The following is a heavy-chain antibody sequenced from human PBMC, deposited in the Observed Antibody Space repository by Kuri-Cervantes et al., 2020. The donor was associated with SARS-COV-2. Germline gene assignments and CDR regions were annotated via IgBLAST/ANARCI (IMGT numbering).Heavy chain of an antibody. CDR3: ARDKVVDY. J-gene: IGHJ4*02. CDR2: ISYDGSNK. D-gene: IGHD2-15*01. CDR1: GFTFSSYA. Sequence: GGSLRLSCAASGFTFSSYAMHWVRQAPGKGLEWVAVISYDGSNKYYADSVKGRFTISRDNAKNSLYLQMNSLRAEDTAVYYCARDKVVDYWGQGTLVTVSS. V-gene: IGHV3-30*04.